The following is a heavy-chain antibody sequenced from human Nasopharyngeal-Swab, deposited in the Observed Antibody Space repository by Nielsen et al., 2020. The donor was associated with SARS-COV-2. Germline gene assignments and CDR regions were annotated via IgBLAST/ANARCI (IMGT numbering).Heavy chain of an antibody. CDR2: IKQDASEM. Sequence: GESLKISYAASGFTFSGYWMSWVRQVPGKGLEWVANIKQDASEMYYVDSVKGRFTISRDNAKNSLYLQMNSLRAEDTAVYFCARGRPLGGYYFGYFDYWGQGTLVTVSS. CDR3: ARGRPLGGYYFGYFDY. V-gene: IGHV3-7*01. CDR1: GFTFSGYW. D-gene: IGHD3-3*01. J-gene: IGHJ4*02.